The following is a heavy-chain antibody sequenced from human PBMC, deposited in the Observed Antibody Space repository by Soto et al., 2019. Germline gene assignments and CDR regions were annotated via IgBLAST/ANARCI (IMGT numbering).Heavy chain of an antibody. D-gene: IGHD3-22*01. Sequence: SETLSLTCTVSGGSISSGDYYWSWIRQPPGKGLEWIGYIYYSGSTYYNPSLKSRVTISVDTSKNQFSLKLSSVTAADTAVYYCARLGGFYQAFDSWGKGTLVTVSS. V-gene: IGHV4-30-4*01. CDR3: ARLGGFYQAFDS. J-gene: IGHJ4*02. CDR2: IYYSGST. CDR1: GGSISSGDYY.